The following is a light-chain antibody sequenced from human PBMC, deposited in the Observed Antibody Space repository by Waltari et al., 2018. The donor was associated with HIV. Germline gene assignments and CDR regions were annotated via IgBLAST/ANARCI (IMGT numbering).Light chain of an antibody. V-gene: IGLV1-47*01. J-gene: IGLJ2*01. Sequence: QSVLTQPPSASGTAGQRVTISCSGSRSNIGSNFVFWYQQFPGSAPKLLIYKNNLRFSGVPGRCSGSKSGTSASLAISGLRSEDEAAYYCAAWDDNLVGHVVFGGGTNLTV. CDR3: AAWDDNLVGHVV. CDR2: KNN. CDR1: RSNIGSNF.